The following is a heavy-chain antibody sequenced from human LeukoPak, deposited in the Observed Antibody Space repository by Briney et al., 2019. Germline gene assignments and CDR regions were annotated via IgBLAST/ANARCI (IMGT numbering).Heavy chain of an antibody. CDR2: INQDASEK. Sequence: PGGSLRLSCTASGFTFSSYWMSWVRQAPGEGLEWVANINQDASEKYYVDSVKGRFTTSRDNAKNSLYLQMNSLRAEDTAVYYCARGRRVPAAMGNWFDPWGQGTLVTVSS. CDR1: GFTFSSYW. D-gene: IGHD2-2*01. CDR3: ARGRRVPAAMGNWFDP. J-gene: IGHJ5*02. V-gene: IGHV3-7*01.